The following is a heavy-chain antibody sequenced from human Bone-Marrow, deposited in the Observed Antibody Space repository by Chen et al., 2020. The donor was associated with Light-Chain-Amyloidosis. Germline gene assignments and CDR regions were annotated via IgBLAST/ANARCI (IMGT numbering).Heavy chain of an antibody. CDR2: IWYDGSNK. Sequence: QEEPLGSGGRVVQPGRPLRLSWAASGFNFRTHAMHWVRQAPGTGLEWVAFIWYDGSNKHYADSVKGRFTISRDNSKNTVFLEMNSLRAEDTAVYFCARDPPGSGFAFDYWGQGTLVTVSS. J-gene: IGHJ4*02. V-gene: IGHV3-33*01. D-gene: IGHD3-10*01. CDR3: ARDPPGSGFAFDY. CDR1: GFNFRTHA.